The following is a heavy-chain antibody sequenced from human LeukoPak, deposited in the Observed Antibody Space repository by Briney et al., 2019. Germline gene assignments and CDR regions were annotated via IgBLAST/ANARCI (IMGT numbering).Heavy chain of an antibody. J-gene: IGHJ6*03. Sequence: SGPALVKPTETHTLTCTFSGFSLSTPGMRVNWIRQPPGKALEWLARIDWDDDKFYSTSLKTRLTISKDTSKNQVVLTMTNMDPVDTATYYCARAQYNWKPYYVYMDVWGKGTTVTVSS. V-gene: IGHV2-70*04. D-gene: IGHD1-20*01. CDR1: GFSLSTPGMR. CDR3: ARAQYNWKPYYVYMDV. CDR2: IDWDDDK.